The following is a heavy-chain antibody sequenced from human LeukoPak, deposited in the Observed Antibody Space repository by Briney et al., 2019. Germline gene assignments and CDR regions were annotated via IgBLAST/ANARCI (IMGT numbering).Heavy chain of an antibody. Sequence: PSETLSLTCTVSGGSISSGGYYWSWIRQHPGKGLEWIGYIYYSGSTNYNPSLKSRVTISVDRSKNQFSLKLSSVTAADTAVYYCARSYSSHPFDYWGQGTLVTVSS. J-gene: IGHJ4*02. V-gene: IGHV4-31*03. D-gene: IGHD6-13*01. CDR1: GGSISSGGYY. CDR2: IYYSGST. CDR3: ARSYSSHPFDY.